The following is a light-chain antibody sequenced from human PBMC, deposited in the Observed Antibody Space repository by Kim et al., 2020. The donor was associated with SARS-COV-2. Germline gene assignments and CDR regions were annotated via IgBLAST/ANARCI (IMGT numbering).Light chain of an antibody. CDR3: QQRSNWPPT. CDR1: QSVSTY. J-gene: IGKJ4*01. V-gene: IGKV3-11*01. Sequence: LSSAERATLSCRASQSVSTYLAWYQHKPGQPPRLLIRDASNRASGVPPRFSGGGSGTDFTLTITNLEPEDFAIYYCQQRSNWPPTFGGGTKVDIK. CDR2: DAS.